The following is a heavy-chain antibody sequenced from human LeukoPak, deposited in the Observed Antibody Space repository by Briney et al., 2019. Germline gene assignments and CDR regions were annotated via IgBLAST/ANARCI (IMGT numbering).Heavy chain of an antibody. J-gene: IGHJ6*02. CDR3: ARGSDYYYYGMDV. CDR1: GGSFSVYY. V-gene: IGHV4-34*01. Sequence: SETLSLTCAVYGGSFSVYYGSWIRQPPGRGLEWIGEINHSGSTNYNPSLKSRVTISVDTSKNQFSLKLSSVTAADTAVYYCARGSDYYYYGMDVWGQGTTVTVSS. CDR2: INHSGST.